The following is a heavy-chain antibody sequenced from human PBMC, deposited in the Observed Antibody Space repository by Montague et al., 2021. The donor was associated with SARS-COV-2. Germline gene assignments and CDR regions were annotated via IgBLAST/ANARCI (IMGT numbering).Heavy chain of an antibody. CDR2: IYYSGST. CDR3: ARVRRQQRVRLYCMDV. Sequence: SETLSLTCTVSGGSISSISYYWGWIRQSPGKGLEWIGSIYYSGSTYDNPSLKSRVTISVDTSKNQFSLKLSSVTAADTAVYYCARVRRQQRVRLYCMDVWGQGTTVTVSS. J-gene: IGHJ6*02. V-gene: IGHV4-39*07. D-gene: IGHD6-13*01. CDR1: GGSISSISYY.